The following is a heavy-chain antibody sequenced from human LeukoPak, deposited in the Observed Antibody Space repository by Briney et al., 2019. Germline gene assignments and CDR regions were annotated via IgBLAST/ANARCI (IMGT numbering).Heavy chain of an antibody. CDR3: ARAIHYDFWSGYYMRYYYYMDI. CDR1: GYTFTSYG. D-gene: IGHD3-3*01. J-gene: IGHJ6*03. Sequence: ASVKVSCKASGYTFTSYGINWVRQAPGQGLEWMGWISAYNGNTNYAQKLQGRVTMTTDTSTSTAYMELRSLRSDDTAVYYCARAIHYDFWSGYYMRYYYYMDIWGKGTTVTVSS. CDR2: ISAYNGNT. V-gene: IGHV1-18*01.